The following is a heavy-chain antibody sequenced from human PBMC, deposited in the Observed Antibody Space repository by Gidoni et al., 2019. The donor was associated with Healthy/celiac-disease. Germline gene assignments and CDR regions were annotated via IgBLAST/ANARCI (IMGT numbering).Heavy chain of an antibody. V-gene: IGHV3-30*02. CDR2: IRSDGSNK. Sequence: QVQLVESGGGVVQPGGSLRLSCAASGFTFSSYGMHWVRQAPGKGLEGVAFIRSDGSNKYYAASVEDRFTISSDNSTNTLYLQMNSLRAADTAVYYCAKDRKYISSSGLFDYWGQGTLVTVSS. CDR1: GFTFSSYG. D-gene: IGHD6-6*01. CDR3: AKDRKYISSSGLFDY. J-gene: IGHJ4*02.